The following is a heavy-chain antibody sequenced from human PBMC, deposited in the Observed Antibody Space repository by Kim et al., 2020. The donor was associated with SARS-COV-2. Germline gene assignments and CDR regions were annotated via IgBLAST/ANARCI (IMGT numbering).Heavy chain of an antibody. D-gene: IGHD2-15*01. J-gene: IGHJ4*02. Sequence: TADGDSSKGRFTVTRENAMNTLYLQMNSLGAEDSAMYYCASRSYSSFDSWGQGTLVTVSS. CDR3: ASRSYSSFDS. V-gene: IGHV3-74*01. CDR2: T.